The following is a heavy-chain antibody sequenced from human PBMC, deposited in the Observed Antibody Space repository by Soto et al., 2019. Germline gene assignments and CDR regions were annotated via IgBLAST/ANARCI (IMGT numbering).Heavy chain of an antibody. D-gene: IGHD6-6*01. Sequence: SETLSLTCTVSGGSISSYYWSWIRQPPGKGLEWIGYIYYSGSTNYNPSLKSRVTISVDTSKNQFSLKLSSVTAADTAVYYYARLTTGSSSHQWFDPWGQGTLVTVSS. CDR2: IYYSGST. CDR3: ARLTTGSSSHQWFDP. V-gene: IGHV4-59*01. CDR1: GGSISSYY. J-gene: IGHJ5*02.